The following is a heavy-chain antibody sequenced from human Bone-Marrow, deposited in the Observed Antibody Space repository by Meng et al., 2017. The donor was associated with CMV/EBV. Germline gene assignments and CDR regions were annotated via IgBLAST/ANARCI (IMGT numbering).Heavy chain of an antibody. CDR1: GFTVSSNY. Sequence: GESLKISCAASGFTVSSNYMSWVRQAPGKGLEWVSVIYSGGSTYHADSVKGRFTISRDNSKNTLYLQLNSLRAEDTAVYYCAKAFSSSWYREYYDYWGQGTLVTVSS. J-gene: IGHJ4*02. V-gene: IGHV3-53*01. CDR3: AKAFSSSWYREYYDY. D-gene: IGHD6-13*01. CDR2: IYSGGST.